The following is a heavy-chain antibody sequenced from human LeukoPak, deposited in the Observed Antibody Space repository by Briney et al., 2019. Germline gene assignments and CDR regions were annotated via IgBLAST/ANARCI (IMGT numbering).Heavy chain of an antibody. V-gene: IGHV1-2*02. D-gene: IGHD2/OR15-2a*01. Sequence: ASVKVSCKASGYTFTGYYMHWVRQAPGQGLEWMGWINPNSGGTNYAQKFQGRVTMTRDTSISTAYMELSRLRSDDTDVYYCARRVRLEHYYYGMDVWGQGTTVTVSS. CDR2: INPNSGGT. CDR3: ARRVRLEHYYYGMDV. CDR1: GYTFTGYY. J-gene: IGHJ6*02.